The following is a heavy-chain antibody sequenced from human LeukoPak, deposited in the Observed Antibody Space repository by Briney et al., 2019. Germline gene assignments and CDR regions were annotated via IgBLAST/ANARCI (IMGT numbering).Heavy chain of an antibody. CDR1: GFTFNKAW. V-gene: IGHV3-15*01. Sequence: AGGSLRLSCAASGFTFNKAWMNCVRQAPGKGLEGVGRIKSKSDGGTTDYAAPVKGRFTISRDDSKNTLYLQMNSLQTEDTGVYYCSTDPYSSTWYYFDYWGQGILVSVSS. J-gene: IGHJ4*02. CDR2: IKSKSDGGTT. CDR3: STDPYSSTWYYFDY. D-gene: IGHD6-13*01.